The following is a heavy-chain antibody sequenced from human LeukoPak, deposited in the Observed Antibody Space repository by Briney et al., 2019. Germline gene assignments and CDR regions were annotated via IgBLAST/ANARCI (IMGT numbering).Heavy chain of an antibody. Sequence: ASETLSLTCAVYGGSFNNYYWSWICQAPGKGLQWIGEINHSGTTNYNPSLKSRVTMSVDTSKSQISLKLNSVTAADTAVYYCAREGSYLGSGSPPLDYWGQGTLVTVSS. J-gene: IGHJ4*02. CDR3: AREGSYLGSGSPPLDY. CDR2: INHSGTT. V-gene: IGHV4-34*01. CDR1: GGSFNNYY. D-gene: IGHD3-10*01.